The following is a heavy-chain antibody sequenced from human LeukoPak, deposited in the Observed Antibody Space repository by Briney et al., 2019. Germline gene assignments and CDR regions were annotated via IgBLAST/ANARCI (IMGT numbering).Heavy chain of an antibody. CDR3: ARVRTYYYDSSGYWPDAFDI. D-gene: IGHD3-22*01. V-gene: IGHV4-59*01. Sequence: SETLSLTCTVSGGSISSYYWSWIRQPPGKGLEWIGYIYYSGSTNYNPSLKSRVTISVDTSKNQFSLKLSSVTAADTAVYYCARVRTYYYDSSGYWPDAFDIWGQGTMVTVSS. CDR2: IYYSGST. J-gene: IGHJ3*02. CDR1: GGSISSYY.